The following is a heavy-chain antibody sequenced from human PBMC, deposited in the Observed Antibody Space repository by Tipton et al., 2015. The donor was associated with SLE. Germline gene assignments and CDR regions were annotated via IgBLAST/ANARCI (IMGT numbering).Heavy chain of an antibody. CDR1: GFTFSSYA. V-gene: IGHV3-23*03. J-gene: IGHJ4*02. CDR2: VYNDGST. Sequence: SLRLSCAASGFTFSSYAMSWVRQAPGKGLEWVSVVYNDGSTQYADSVKGRFTISRDNSKNTLYLQMNSLRAEDTAVYYCAKDRIAAESYFDYWGQGTLVTVSS. CDR3: AKDRIAAESYFDY. D-gene: IGHD6-13*01.